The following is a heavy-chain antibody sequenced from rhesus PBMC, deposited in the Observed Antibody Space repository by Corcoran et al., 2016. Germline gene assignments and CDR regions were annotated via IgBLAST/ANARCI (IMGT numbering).Heavy chain of an antibody. CDR3: AILQAYYFDY. V-gene: IGHV4-169*01. D-gene: IGHD1-44*01. CDR2: IYGSGSST. CDR1: GGSISSSY. J-gene: IGHJ4*01. Sequence: QLQLQESGPGLVKPSETLSVTCAVSGGSISSSYWSWIRQAPGKGLEWIGYIYGSGSSTNYNPPLKSRVTRSVDTPKNQLSLKLSSVTAADTAVYYCAILQAYYFDYWGQGVLVTVSS.